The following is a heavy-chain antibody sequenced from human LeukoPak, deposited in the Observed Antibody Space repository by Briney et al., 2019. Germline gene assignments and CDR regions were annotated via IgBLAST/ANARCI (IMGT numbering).Heavy chain of an antibody. V-gene: IGHV4-59*01. J-gene: IGHJ3*02. D-gene: IGHD3-3*01. CDR2: IYYSGST. CDR3: ARAPQSDYDFWSGKANDAFDI. Sequence: SETLSLTCTVSGGSTSSYYWSWIRQPPGKGLEWIGYIYYSGSTNYNPSLKSRVTISVDTSKNQFSLKLSSVTAADTAVYYCARAPQSDYDFWSGKANDAFDIWGQGTMVTVSS. CDR1: GGSTSSYY.